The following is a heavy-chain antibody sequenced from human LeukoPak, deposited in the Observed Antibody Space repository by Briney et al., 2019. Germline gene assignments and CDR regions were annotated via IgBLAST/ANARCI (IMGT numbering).Heavy chain of an antibody. CDR3: ACPWCSGSYLFDY. CDR1: GFTFSSYA. V-gene: IGHV3-23*01. D-gene: IGHD3-10*02. Sequence: GGSLRLSCAASGFTFSSYAMSWVRQAPGKGLEWVSAISGSGGSTYYADSVKGRFAISRDNSKNTLYLQMNSLRAEDTAVYYCACPWCSGSYLFDYWGQGTLVTVSS. CDR2: ISGSGGST. J-gene: IGHJ4*02.